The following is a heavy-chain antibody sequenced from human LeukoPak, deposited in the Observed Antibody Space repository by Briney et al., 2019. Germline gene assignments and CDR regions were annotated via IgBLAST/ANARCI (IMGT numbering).Heavy chain of an antibody. CDR1: GYTFTSYY. V-gene: IGHV1-46*01. CDR2: INPSGGST. J-gene: IGHJ4*02. Sequence: ASVKVSCKASGYTFTSYYMHWVRQAPGQGLEWMGIINPSGGSTSYAQKFQGRVTMTRDTSTSTVYMELSSLRSEDTAVYYCASWRDCSGGSCNGLAYWGQGTPVTVSS. D-gene: IGHD2-15*01. CDR3: ASWRDCSGGSCNGLAY.